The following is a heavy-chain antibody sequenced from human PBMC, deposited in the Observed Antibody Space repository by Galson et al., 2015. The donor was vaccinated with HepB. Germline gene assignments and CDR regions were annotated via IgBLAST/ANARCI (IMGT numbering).Heavy chain of an antibody. CDR3: ARDGLLAYPYCGSTSCYRGQNWFDP. CDR2: INPNSGGT. Sequence: SVKVSCKASGYTFTGYYMHWVRQAPGQGLEWMGWINPNSGGTNYAQKFQGRVTMTRDPSISTAYMELSRLRSDDTAVYYCARDGLLAYPYCGSTSCYRGQNWFDPWGQGTLVTVSS. CDR1: GYTFTGYY. V-gene: IGHV1-2*02. D-gene: IGHD2-2*01. J-gene: IGHJ5*02.